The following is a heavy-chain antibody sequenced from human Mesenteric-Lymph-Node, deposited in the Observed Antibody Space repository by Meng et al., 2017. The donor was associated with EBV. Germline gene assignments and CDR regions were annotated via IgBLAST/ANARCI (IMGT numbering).Heavy chain of an antibody. CDR3: AKVDGSGRSNWFDP. D-gene: IGHD3-10*01. CDR2: INHSGTT. J-gene: IGHJ5*02. V-gene: IGHV4-34*10. CDR1: GESFSGYY. Sequence: AQLQESCPGLVKPSGTLSLTCAVFGESFSGYYWSWIRQPPGKGLEWIGEINHSGTTNYNPSLKSRVTISVDTSNNQFSLKLTSVTAADTAVYYCAKVDGSGRSNWFDPWGQGTLVTASS.